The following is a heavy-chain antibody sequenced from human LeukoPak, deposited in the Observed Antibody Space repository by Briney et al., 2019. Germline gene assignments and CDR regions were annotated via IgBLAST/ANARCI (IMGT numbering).Heavy chain of an antibody. J-gene: IGHJ4*02. D-gene: IGHD3-10*01. CDR2: TTYDGSDK. Sequence: PGGSLRLSCAASGLTFSNYAMYWVRQAPGKGLDWVAFTTYDGSDKYYADSVKGRFTISRDNSKNTLYLQMNSLRAEDTAVYYCAKDRANAWSSDYWGQGTLVTVSS. CDR3: AKDRANAWSSDY. CDR1: GLTFSNYA. V-gene: IGHV3-30*02.